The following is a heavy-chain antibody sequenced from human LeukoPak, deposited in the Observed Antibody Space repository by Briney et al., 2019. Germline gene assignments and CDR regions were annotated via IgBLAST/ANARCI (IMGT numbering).Heavy chain of an antibody. CDR2: ISYDGSNK. V-gene: IGHV3-30*18. CDR1: GFTFSSYG. D-gene: IGHD5-18*01. J-gene: IGHJ6*02. CDR3: AKEYSYGYVVYYYGMDV. Sequence: GGSLRLSCAASGFTFSSYGMHWVRQAPGKGLEWVAVISYDGSNKYYADSVKGRFTISRDNSKNTLYLQMNSLRAEDTAVYYCAKEYSYGYVVYYYGMDVWGQGTTVTVSS.